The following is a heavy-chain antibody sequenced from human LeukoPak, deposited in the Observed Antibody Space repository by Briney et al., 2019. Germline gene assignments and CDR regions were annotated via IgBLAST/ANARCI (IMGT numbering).Heavy chain of an antibody. CDR1: GFTVSSNY. CDR3: ARDSGWLQPVGFFDY. CDR2: FYSGGST. V-gene: IGHV3-66*01. D-gene: IGHD5-24*01. Sequence: GGSLRLSCAASGFTVSSNYMSWLREAPGKGLEGISVFYSGGSTYYEDSVKGRFTISRDSSKNTLYLQMNSLRAEHTAVYYCARDSGWLQPVGFFDYWGQGTLVALSS. J-gene: IGHJ4*02.